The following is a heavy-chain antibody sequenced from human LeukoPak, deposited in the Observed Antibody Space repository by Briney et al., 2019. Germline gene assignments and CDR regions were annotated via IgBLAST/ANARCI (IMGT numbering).Heavy chain of an antibody. D-gene: IGHD4-17*01. CDR1: GFSFISYG. Sequence: GGSLRLSCAASGFSFISYGMHWVRQAPGKGLEWVGVISDDGRRKDYADSVKGRFTISRDNSKDSLYLQMNSLRAEDTAVYYCAKRPSDYGDYVSYFDYWGQGTLVTVSS. V-gene: IGHV3-30*18. CDR3: AKRPSDYGDYVSYFDY. J-gene: IGHJ4*02. CDR2: ISDDGRRK.